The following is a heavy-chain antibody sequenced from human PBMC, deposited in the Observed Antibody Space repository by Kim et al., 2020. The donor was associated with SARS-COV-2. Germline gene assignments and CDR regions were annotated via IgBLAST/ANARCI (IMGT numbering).Heavy chain of an antibody. Sequence: GGSLRLSCAASGFTFSTYAMSWVRQAPGKGLEWVSGIYASGGNTYYADSVKGRFTISRDNSKKTLYLQMNSLTDVDTAVYYCAKQAGQWLTFPCDYWGQGTLISLSS. J-gene: IGHJ4*02. D-gene: IGHD6-19*01. CDR1: GFTFSTYA. CDR2: IYASGGNT. V-gene: IGHV3-23*01. CDR3: AKQAGQWLTFPCDY.